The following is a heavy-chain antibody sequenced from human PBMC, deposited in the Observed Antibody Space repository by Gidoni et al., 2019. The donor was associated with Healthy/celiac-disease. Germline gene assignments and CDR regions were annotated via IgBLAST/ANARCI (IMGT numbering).Heavy chain of an antibody. V-gene: IGHV4-34*01. CDR2: INHSGST. Sequence: QVQLQQWGAGLLKPSETLSLTCAVYGGSFSGYYWSWIRQPPGKGLEWIGEINHSGSTNYNPSLKSRVTISVDTSKNQFSLKLSSVTAADTAVYYCARIGRKWLLFLDYWGQGTLVTVSS. CDR1: GGSFSGYY. D-gene: IGHD3-3*01. J-gene: IGHJ4*02. CDR3: ARIGRKWLLFLDY.